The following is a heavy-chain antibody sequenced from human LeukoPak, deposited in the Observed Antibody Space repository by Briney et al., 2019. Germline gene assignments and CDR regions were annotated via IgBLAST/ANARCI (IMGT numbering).Heavy chain of an antibody. CDR2: IYYSGST. CDR3: ARLDSGDHGNIPH. Sequence: SETLFLTCTVSGGSISSHYWSWIRQPPGKGLERIGYIYYSGSTNYNPSLKSRVTISVETSKNQFSLRLNSVTAADTAIYYCARLDSGDHGNIPHWGQGTLVTVSS. J-gene: IGHJ1*01. D-gene: IGHD1-26*01. V-gene: IGHV4-59*08. CDR1: GGSISSHY.